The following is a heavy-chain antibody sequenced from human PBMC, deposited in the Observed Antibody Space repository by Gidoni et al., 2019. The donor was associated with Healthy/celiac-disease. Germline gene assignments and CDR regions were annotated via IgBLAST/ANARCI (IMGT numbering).Heavy chain of an antibody. V-gene: IGHV1-2*02. CDR1: GYTFTGYY. D-gene: IGHD6-13*01. CDR2: INPNSGGT. Sequence: QVQLVQSGAEVKKPGASVKVSCKASGYTFTGYYMPWVRQAPGQGLEWMGWINPNSGGTNYAQKFQGRVTMTRDTSISTAYMELSRLRSDDTAVYYCARDPVGYSSSSLRGPLYYFDYWGQGTLVTVSS. CDR3: ARDPVGYSSSSLRGPLYYFDY. J-gene: IGHJ4*02.